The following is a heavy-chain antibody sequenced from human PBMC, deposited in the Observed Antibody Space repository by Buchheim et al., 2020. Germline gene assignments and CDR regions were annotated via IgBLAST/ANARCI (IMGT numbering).Heavy chain of an antibody. J-gene: IGHJ6*02. Sequence: VQLVESGGGVVQPGRSLRLSCAASGFTFSSYAMHWVRQAPGKGLEWVSYISSSSSTIYYADSVKGRFTISRDNAENSLYLQMNSLRGEDTAVYYCARDLAAAVGYYYYGMDVWGQGTT. V-gene: IGHV3-48*01. D-gene: IGHD6-13*01. CDR3: ARDLAAAVGYYYYGMDV. CDR1: GFTFSSYA. CDR2: ISSSSSTI.